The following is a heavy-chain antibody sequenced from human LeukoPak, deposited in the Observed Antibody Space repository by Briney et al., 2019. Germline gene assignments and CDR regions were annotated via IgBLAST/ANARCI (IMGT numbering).Heavy chain of an antibody. D-gene: IGHD4-17*01. CDR3: ARARSTVTDYYYYYYGMDV. CDR1: GGTFSIYA. V-gene: IGHV1-69*06. CDR2: IIPIFGTA. Sequence: GSSVTVSCKASGGTFSIYAISWVRQAPGQGLEWMGGIIPIFGTANYAQRFQGRVTITADKSTSTAYMELSSLRSEDTAVYYCARARSTVTDYYYYYYGMDVWGKGTTVTVSS. J-gene: IGHJ6*04.